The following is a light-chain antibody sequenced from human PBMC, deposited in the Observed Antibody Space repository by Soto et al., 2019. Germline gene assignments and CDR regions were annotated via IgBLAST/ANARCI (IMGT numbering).Light chain of an antibody. CDR2: GNN. V-gene: IGLV1-40*01. J-gene: IGLJ2*01. CDR3: QSYDSTLSSSEVV. Sequence: SVLTQPPSVSGAPGQTVTISCTGSSSNIGTGYDVHWYQQVPGTAPKLLIYGNNNRPSGVPDRFSGSKSGTSASLAITGLQAEDEADYYYQSYDSTLSSSEVVFGGGTKLTVL. CDR1: SSNIGTGYD.